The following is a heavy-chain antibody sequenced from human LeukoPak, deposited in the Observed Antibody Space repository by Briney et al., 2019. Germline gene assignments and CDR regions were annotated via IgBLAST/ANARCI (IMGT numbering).Heavy chain of an antibody. CDR2: IYYSGST. Sequence: SETLSLTRTVSGGSISSYYWSWIRQPPGKGLEWIGYIYYSGSTNYNPSLKSRVTISVDTSKNQLSLKLISVTAADTAVYYCARDVGTALVTGDYWGQGTLVTVSS. CDR3: ARDVGTALVTGDY. D-gene: IGHD5-18*01. J-gene: IGHJ4*02. CDR1: GGSISSYY. V-gene: IGHV4-59*12.